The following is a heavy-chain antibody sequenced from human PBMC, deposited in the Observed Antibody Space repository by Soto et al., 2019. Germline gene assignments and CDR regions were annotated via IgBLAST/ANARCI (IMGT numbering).Heavy chain of an antibody. J-gene: IGHJ4*02. Sequence: GGSLRLSCAASGFTFSSYAMNWVRQAPGKGLEWVSGISGSGGSTYYADSVKGRFTISRDNSKNTLYLQMNSLRAEDTAVYYCAKGSLYNWNYLGEYYFDYWGQGTLVTVSS. CDR1: GFTFSSYA. CDR2: ISGSGGST. CDR3: AKGSLYNWNYLGEYYFDY. V-gene: IGHV3-23*01. D-gene: IGHD1-7*01.